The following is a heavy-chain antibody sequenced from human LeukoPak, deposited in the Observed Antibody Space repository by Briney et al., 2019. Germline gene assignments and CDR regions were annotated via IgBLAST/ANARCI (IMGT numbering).Heavy chain of an antibody. CDR2: IYYSGST. CDR3: ARVTGYRIEDYFDY. V-gene: IGHV4-61*01. CDR1: GGSISSGSYY. J-gene: IGHJ4*02. Sequence: PSETLSLTCTVSGGSISSGSYYWSWIRQPPGKGLEWIGYIYYSGSTNYNPSLKSRVTISVETSKNEFSLKLRSVTAADTAVYYCARVTGYRIEDYFDYWGQGTLVTVSS. D-gene: IGHD6-13*01.